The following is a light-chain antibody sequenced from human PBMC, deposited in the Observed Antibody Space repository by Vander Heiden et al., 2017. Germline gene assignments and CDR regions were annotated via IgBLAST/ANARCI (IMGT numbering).Light chain of an antibody. J-gene: IGKJ2*01. CDR2: WAS. V-gene: IGKV4-1*01. CDR1: QSVLYSSNNKNY. CDR3: HQYHMTPYT. Sequence: DIVMTQSPDSLAVSLGERATINCKSSQSVLYSSNNKNYLAWYQQKPGQPPKLLIYWASTRESGVPDRFSGSGSGTDFTLTISSLQAEDVAVYYCHQYHMTPYTFGQGTKLETK.